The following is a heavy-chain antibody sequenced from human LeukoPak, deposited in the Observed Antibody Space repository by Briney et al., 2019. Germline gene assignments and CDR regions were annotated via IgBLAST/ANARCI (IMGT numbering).Heavy chain of an antibody. CDR2: IWYDGSNE. CDR3: AGIRGAEIFDAFNI. J-gene: IGHJ3*02. CDR1: GFTFSNYV. Sequence: GRSLRVSCAASGFTFSNYVMHWVRQAPGKGLEWVAVIWYDGSNEYYADSLKGRFTISRDNSKNTLYLQMNSLGAEDTAVYYCAGIRGAEIFDAFNIWGQGTVVTVSS. D-gene: IGHD3-10*01. V-gene: IGHV3-33*01.